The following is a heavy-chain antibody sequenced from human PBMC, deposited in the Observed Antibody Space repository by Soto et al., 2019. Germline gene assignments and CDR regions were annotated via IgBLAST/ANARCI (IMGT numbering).Heavy chain of an antibody. CDR3: ANGGDIVECVTAMWFEP. J-gene: IGHJ5*02. V-gene: IGHV3-23*01. Sequence: XASLGLSCSASGFSFSSYAMSGVRQAPGKGLGWVAAMSGTGGTTYYADSVKGRFTISRDNSQNTLYLQMNSLRAEDTALYYCANGGDIVECVTAMWFEPWGQGTLVTVSS. CDR1: GFSFSSYA. D-gene: IGHD2-15*01. CDR2: MSGTGGTT.